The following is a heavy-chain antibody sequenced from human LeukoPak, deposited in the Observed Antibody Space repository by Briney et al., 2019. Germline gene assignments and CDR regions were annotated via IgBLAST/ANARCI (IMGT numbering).Heavy chain of an antibody. CDR2: IYTSGST. J-gene: IGHJ5*02. CDR1: GDSISSGNHY. D-gene: IGHD2-2*01. V-gene: IGHV4-61*02. Sequence: PSETLSLTCTVSGDSISSGNHYWSWIRQPAGKGLEWIGRIYTSGSTNYNPSLKSRVTISVDMSKNQFSLKLSSVTAADTAVYYCARVLGYCSSTSCYGANWFDPWGQGTQVTVSS. CDR3: ARVLGYCSSTSCYGANWFDP.